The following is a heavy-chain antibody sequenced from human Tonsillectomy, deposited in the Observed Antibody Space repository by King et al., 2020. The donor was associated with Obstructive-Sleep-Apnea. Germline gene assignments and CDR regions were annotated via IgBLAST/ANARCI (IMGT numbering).Heavy chain of an antibody. CDR3: AKARKGYSSSYFDF. D-gene: IGHD6-6*01. CDR2: ISGSGATT. CDR1: GFAFSGYA. V-gene: IGHV3-23*04. Sequence: EVQLVESGGGLVQPGGSLRLSRAASGFAFSGYAINWVRQAPGKGLEWVSGISGSGATTYYADSVKGRFTISRDNSKNTLYLQMNSLRAEDTAVYYCAKARKGYSSSYFDFWGQGTLVTVSS. J-gene: IGHJ4*02.